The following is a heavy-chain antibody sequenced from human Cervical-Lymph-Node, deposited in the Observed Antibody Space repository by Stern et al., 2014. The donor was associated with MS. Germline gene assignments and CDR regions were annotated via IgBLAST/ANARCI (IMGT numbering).Heavy chain of an antibody. J-gene: IGHJ5*02. D-gene: IGHD2-2*01. CDR1: GYTFTSYG. CDR2: ISAYNGNT. Sequence: VQLGESGAEVKKPGASVKVSCKASGYTFTSYGISWVRQAPGQGLEWMGWISAYNGNTNYAQKLQGRVTMTTDTSTSTAYMELRSLRSDDTAVYYCAREGGPDIVVGRSHWFDPWGQGTLVNVSS. V-gene: IGHV1-18*04. CDR3: AREGGPDIVVGRSHWFDP.